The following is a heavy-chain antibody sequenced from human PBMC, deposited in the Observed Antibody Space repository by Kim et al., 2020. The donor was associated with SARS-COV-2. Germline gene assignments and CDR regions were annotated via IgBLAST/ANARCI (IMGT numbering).Heavy chain of an antibody. CDR1: GFTLSDHY. V-gene: IGHV3-11*01. CDR3: ARDKGYTGFDF. CDR2: ISASGATI. Sequence: GGSLRLSCVVSGFTLSDHYMSWIRQAPGKGLEWIAYISASGATIRYADSVQGRFTISRDTGRNSLFLQIDSVRAEDTALYYCARDKGYTGFDFWGQGTRVTASS. J-gene: IGHJ4*02. D-gene: IGHD2-2*02.